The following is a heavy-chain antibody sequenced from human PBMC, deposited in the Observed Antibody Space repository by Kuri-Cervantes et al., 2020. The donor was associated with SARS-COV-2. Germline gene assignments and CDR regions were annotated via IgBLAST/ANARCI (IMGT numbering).Heavy chain of an antibody. V-gene: IGHV3-30*03. D-gene: IGHD3-22*01. CDR1: GFTVSSYA. CDR2: ISYDGSNK. J-gene: IGHJ6*03. CDR3: ASTYDSSGYNYYYYYMDV. Sequence: LSLTCAASGFTVSSYAMHWVRQAPGKGLEWVALISYDGSNKYYADSVKGRFTISRDNSKNTLYLQMNSLRAEDTAVYYCASTYDSSGYNYYYYYMDVWGKGTTVTVSS.